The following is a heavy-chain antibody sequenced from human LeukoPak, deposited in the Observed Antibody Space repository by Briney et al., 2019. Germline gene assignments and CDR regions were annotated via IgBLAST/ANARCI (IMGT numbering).Heavy chain of an antibody. Sequence: SVKVSCKASGGTFSSYAISWVRQAPGQGLEWIGGIIPIFGTANYAQKFQGRVTITADESTSTAYMELSSLRSEDTAVYYCAADKDPIWSGYYYWGQGTLVTVSS. V-gene: IGHV1-69*13. J-gene: IGHJ4*02. D-gene: IGHD3-3*01. CDR3: AADKDPIWSGYYY. CDR2: IIPIFGTA. CDR1: GGTFSSYA.